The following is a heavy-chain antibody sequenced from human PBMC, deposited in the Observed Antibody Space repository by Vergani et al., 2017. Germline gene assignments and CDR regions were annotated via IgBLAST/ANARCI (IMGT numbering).Heavy chain of an antibody. J-gene: IGHJ1*01. Sequence: QVQLVESGGGVVQPGRSLRLSCAASGFTFSSYAMHWVRQAPGKGLECVAVISYDGNNKYYADSVKGRFTISRDNSKKTLYLQMNSLRAEETAMYYCARGPPDFWSGRVKHWGQGTLVTVSS. CDR1: GFTFSSYA. CDR3: ARGPPDFWSGRVKH. V-gene: IGHV3-30*04. CDR2: ISYDGNNK. D-gene: IGHD3-3*01.